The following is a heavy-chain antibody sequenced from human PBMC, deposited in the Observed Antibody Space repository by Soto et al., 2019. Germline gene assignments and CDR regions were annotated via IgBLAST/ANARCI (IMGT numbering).Heavy chain of an antibody. V-gene: IGHV3-48*02. CDR2: ISSSSSTI. D-gene: IGHD3-10*01. Sequence: GGSLRLSCAASGFTFSSYSMNWVRQAPGKGLEWVSYISSSSSTIYYADSVKGRFTISRDNAKNSLYLQMNSLRDEDTAVYYCASLGEIWFGEYYYGMDVWGQGTTVTVSS. CDR3: ASLGEIWFGEYYYGMDV. CDR1: GFTFSSYS. J-gene: IGHJ6*02.